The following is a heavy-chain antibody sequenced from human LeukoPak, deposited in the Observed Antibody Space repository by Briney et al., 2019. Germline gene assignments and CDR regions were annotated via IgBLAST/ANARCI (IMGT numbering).Heavy chain of an antibody. Sequence: ASVKDSCKASGGTFSSYAISWVRQAPGQGLEWMGGIIPIFGTANYAQKFQGRVTITADKSTSTAYMELSSLRSEDTAVYYCARDPVDYDYVWGSYRYLSYWGQGTLVTVSS. CDR2: IIPIFGTA. CDR1: GGTFSSYA. CDR3: ARDPVDYDYVWGSYRYLSY. V-gene: IGHV1-69*06. D-gene: IGHD3-16*02. J-gene: IGHJ4*02.